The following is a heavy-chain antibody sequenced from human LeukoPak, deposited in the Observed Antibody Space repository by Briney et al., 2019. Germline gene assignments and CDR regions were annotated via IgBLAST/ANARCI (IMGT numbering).Heavy chain of an antibody. J-gene: IGHJ4*02. CDR1: GFPFNTYW. V-gene: IGHV3-74*01. CDR2: INNDGSGT. CDR3: ARGHALRQFDY. Sequence: GGSLRLSCAASGFPFNTYWMHWVRQAPGKGLEWVSRINNDGSGTNYADSVKGRFTISRDNAKNTLYLQMNSLRAEDTAVYYCARGHALRQFDYWGQGTLVTVSS. D-gene: IGHD3-3*01.